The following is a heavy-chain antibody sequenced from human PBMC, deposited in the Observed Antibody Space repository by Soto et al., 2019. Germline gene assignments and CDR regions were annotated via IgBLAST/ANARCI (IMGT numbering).Heavy chain of an antibody. V-gene: IGHV3-30*18. J-gene: IGHJ4*02. CDR3: AKNGNYYDSSGYALDY. Sequence: LRLSCAASGFTFSSYGMHWVRQAPGKGLEWVAVISYDGSNKYYADSVKGRFTISRDNSKNTLYLQMNSLRAEDTAVYYCAKNGNYYDSSGYALDYWGQGTLVTSPQ. D-gene: IGHD3-22*01. CDR1: GFTFSSYG. CDR2: ISYDGSNK.